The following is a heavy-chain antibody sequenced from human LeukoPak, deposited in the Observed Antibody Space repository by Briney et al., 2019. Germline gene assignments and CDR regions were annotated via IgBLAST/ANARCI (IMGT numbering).Heavy chain of an antibody. J-gene: IGHJ4*02. Sequence: GGSLRLSCAASGFTFSSYAMSWVRQAPGKGLEWVSGISGSGDNTYYADSMKGRFTISRDNSKNTLYAQVNSLGTEDTAAYYCAKGSYYDSSGSFYFDYWGQGTLVTVSS. CDR2: ISGSGDNT. CDR1: GFTFSSYA. CDR3: AKGSYYDSSGSFYFDY. D-gene: IGHD3-22*01. V-gene: IGHV3-23*01.